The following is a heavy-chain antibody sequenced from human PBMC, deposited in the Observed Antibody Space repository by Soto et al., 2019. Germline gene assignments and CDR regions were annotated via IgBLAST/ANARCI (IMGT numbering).Heavy chain of an antibody. CDR1: GGTFSRYA. CDR3: ARGGGGYCSGGSCFSLDY. D-gene: IGHD2-15*01. V-gene: IGHV1-69*01. CDR2: IIPIFGTA. J-gene: IGHJ4*02. Sequence: QVQLVQSGAEVKKPGSSVKVSCKASGGTFSRYAISWVRQAPGQGLEWMGGIIPIFGTANYAQKFQGRVTITADESTSTAYMELSSLRSEDTAVYYCARGGGGYCSGGSCFSLDYWGQGTLVTVSS.